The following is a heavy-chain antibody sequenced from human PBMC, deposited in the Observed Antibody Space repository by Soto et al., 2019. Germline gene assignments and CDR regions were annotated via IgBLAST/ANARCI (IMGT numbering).Heavy chain of an antibody. J-gene: IGHJ4*02. D-gene: IGHD6-6*01. V-gene: IGHV1-69*02. CDR1: GGTFSSYT. CDR3: ASAHLEQLEFGY. Sequence: QVQLVQSGAEVKKPGSSVKVSCKASGGTFSSYTISWVRQAPGQGLEWMGRIIPILGIANYAQKFQGRVTITADKSTSTAYMELSSLRSEDTAVYYWASAHLEQLEFGYWGQGTLVTVSS. CDR2: IIPILGIA.